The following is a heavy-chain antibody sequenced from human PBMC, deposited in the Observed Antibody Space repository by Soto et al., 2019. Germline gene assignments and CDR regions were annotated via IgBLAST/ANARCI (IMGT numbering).Heavy chain of an antibody. V-gene: IGHV2-70*04. J-gene: IGHJ4*02. CDR2: IDWDDDK. D-gene: IGHD3-16*01. CDR3: AHSPWGAAPDY. Sequence: SGPTLVNPTQTLTLTCTFSGFSLGTTGMRVSWIRQPPGKALEWLARIDWDDDKFYSTSLKTRLTISKDTSKNQVVLTMTNMDPVDTATYYCAHSPWGAAPDYWGQGTPVTVSS. CDR1: GFSLGTTGMR.